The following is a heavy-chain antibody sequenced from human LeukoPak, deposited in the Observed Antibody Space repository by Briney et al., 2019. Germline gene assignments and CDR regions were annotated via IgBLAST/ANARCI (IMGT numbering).Heavy chain of an antibody. CDR1: GYTFTGYY. J-gene: IGHJ4*02. Sequence: ASVKVSCKASGYTFTGYYMHWVRQAPGQGLEWMGWINPNSGGTNYAQKFQGRVTMTRDTSISTAYMELSRLRSDDTAVYYCAREVSSGWERGGSVYWGQGTLVTVSS. D-gene: IGHD6-19*01. CDR2: INPNSGGT. V-gene: IGHV1-2*02. CDR3: AREVSSGWERGGSVY.